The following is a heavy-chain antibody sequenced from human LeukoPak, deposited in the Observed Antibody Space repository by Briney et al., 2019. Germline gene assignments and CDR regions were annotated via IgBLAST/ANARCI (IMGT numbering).Heavy chain of an antibody. CDR1: GFTFRSYG. V-gene: IGHV3-33*01. D-gene: IGHD3-10*01. Sequence: PGGSLRLSCAASGFTFRSYGMHWVRQAPGKGLEWVAIIWYDGTNKYYADSVKGRFTISTDNSKNTLYLQMNSLRVEDTAVYYCGSGRMVRGVTISYYFEYWGQGTLVTVPS. J-gene: IGHJ4*02. CDR3: GSGRMVRGVTISYYFEY. CDR2: IWYDGTNK.